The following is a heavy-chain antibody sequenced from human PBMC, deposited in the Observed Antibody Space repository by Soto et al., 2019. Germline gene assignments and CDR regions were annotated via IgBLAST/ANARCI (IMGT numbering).Heavy chain of an antibody. J-gene: IGHJ4*02. Sequence: HGCSLRLSCTASGLPHSNFAMMSVRQAPGKGLECVSGIYGSGRGIEYADSVKGRFTISRDNSKNTVYLQMTDLRADDTAVYYCAKDAIYNDGLWLMDHWGQGTQVTVSS. V-gene: IGHV3-23*05. CDR2: IYGSGRGI. CDR1: GLPHSNFA. D-gene: IGHD2-21*01. CDR3: AKDAIYNDGLWLMDH.